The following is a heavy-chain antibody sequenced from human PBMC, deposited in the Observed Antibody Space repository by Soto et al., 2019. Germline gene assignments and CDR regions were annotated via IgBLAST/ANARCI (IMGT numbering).Heavy chain of an antibody. CDR2: ISGSGGST. J-gene: IGHJ4*02. CDR1: GFTFSIYA. D-gene: IGHD5-18*01. CDR3: AKGPSSIGYSYGDY. Sequence: PGGSLRLSCAASGFTFSIYAMSWVRHAPGKGLEWVSAISGSGGSTYYADSVKGRFTISRDNSKNTLYLQMNSLRAEDTAVYYCAKGPSSIGYSYGDYWGQGTLVTVSS. V-gene: IGHV3-23*01.